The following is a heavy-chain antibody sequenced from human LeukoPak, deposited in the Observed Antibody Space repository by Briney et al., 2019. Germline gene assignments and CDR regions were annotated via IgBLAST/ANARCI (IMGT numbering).Heavy chain of an antibody. V-gene: IGHV1-69*04. CDR1: GGTFSSYA. D-gene: IGHD4-23*01. CDR2: IIPILGIA. Sequence: ASVKVSCKASGGTFSSYAISWVRQAPGQGLEWMGRIIPILGIANYAQKFQGRVTITADKSTSTAYMELSSLRSEDTAVYYCASDYGGNSPPGTSWGQGTLVTVSS. J-gene: IGHJ5*02. CDR3: ASDYGGNSPPGTS.